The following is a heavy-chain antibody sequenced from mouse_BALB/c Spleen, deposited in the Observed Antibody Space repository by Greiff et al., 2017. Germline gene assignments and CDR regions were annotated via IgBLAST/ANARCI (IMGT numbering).Heavy chain of an antibody. CDR3: AREVEGYYFDY. D-gene: IGHD1-1*01. J-gene: IGHJ2*01. CDR1: GFTFSSYA. V-gene: IGHV5-6-5*01. Sequence: EVQRVESGGGLVKPGGSLKLSCAASGFTFSSYAMSWVRQTPEKRLEWVASISSGGSTYYPDSVKGRFTISRDNARNILYLQMSSLRSEDTAMYYCAREVEGYYFDYWGQGTTLTVSS. CDR2: ISSGGST.